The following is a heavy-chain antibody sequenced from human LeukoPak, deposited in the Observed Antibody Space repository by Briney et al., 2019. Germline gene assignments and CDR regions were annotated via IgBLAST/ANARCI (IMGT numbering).Heavy chain of an antibody. D-gene: IGHD3-10*01. CDR2: IRYDGSNK. J-gene: IGHJ4*02. CDR3: AKKGAWFGELNYFDY. CDR1: GFTFSSYG. Sequence: PGGSLRLSCAASGFTFSSYGMHWVRQAPGKGLEWVAFIRYDGSNKYYADSVKGRFTISRDNSKNTLYLQMNSLRAEDTAVYYCAKKGAWFGELNYFDYWGQGTLVTVSS. V-gene: IGHV3-30*02.